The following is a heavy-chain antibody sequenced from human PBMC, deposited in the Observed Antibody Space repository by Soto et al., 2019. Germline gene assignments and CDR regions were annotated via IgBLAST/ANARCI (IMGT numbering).Heavy chain of an antibody. J-gene: IGHJ4*02. CDR2: MNPNSGNT. CDR3: ARGGHSSGYNGVDY. Sequence: GASVKVSCKASGYTFTSYDINWVRQATGQGLEWMGWMNPNSGNTGYAQKFQGRVTMTRNTSISTAYMELSSLRSEDTAVYYCARGGHSSGYNGVDYWGQGTLVTVSS. CDR1: GYTFTSYD. D-gene: IGHD6-19*01. V-gene: IGHV1-8*01.